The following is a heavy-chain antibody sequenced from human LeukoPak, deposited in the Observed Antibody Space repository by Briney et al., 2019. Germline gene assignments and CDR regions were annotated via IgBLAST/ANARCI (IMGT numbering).Heavy chain of an antibody. J-gene: IGHJ4*02. CDR3: AREKLDTRGYVDY. D-gene: IGHD3-22*01. CDR1: GFTFSSHS. V-gene: IGHV3-48*04. Sequence: GGSLRLSCAASGFTFSSHSMNWVRQAPGKGLEWVSYISSSSSARYYADSVKGRFTISRDNAKNLLYLQMNSLRAEDTAVYYCAREKLDTRGYVDYWGQGTLVTVSS. CDR2: ISSSSSAR.